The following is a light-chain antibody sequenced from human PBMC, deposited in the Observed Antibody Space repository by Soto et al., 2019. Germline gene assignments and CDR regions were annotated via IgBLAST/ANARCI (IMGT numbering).Light chain of an antibody. CDR3: QQYYNTPYT. CDR1: QSVLYSSNNKNY. V-gene: IGKV4-1*01. J-gene: IGKJ2*01. CDR2: WAS. Sequence: DIVMTQSPDSLAVSLGERATINCKSSQSVLYSSNNKNYLTWYQQKPGQPPKLLLYWASTRESGVPDRFSGSGSGTDFTLTISSLQAEDVAVYYCQQYYNTPYTFGQGPKLEIK.